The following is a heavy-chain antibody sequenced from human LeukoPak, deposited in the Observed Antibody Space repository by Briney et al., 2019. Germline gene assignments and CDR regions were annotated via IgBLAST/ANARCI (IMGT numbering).Heavy chain of an antibody. D-gene: IGHD5-24*01. CDR1: GYTFTGYY. V-gene: IGHV1-46*01. CDR2: IKPSGGST. J-gene: IGHJ3*02. CDR3: ARVRDGYNDAYDI. Sequence: GASVKVSCKASGYTFTGYYIHWVRQAPGQGLEWMGIIKPSGGSTNYAQNFQGRVTMTSDTSTSTVYMELSGLRSEDTAVYYCARVRDGYNDAYDIWGQGTMVTVPS.